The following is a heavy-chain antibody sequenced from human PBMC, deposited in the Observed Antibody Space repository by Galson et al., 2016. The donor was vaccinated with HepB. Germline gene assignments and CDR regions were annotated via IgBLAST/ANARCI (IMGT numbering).Heavy chain of an antibody. D-gene: IGHD5-24*01. CDR3: AREASLLSRDGYGIDY. CDR2: IYNSEST. J-gene: IGHJ4*02. V-gene: IGHV4-61*01. CDR1: GGSVSSGHYY. Sequence: SETLSLTCTVSGGSVSSGHYYWNWIRQPPGKGLEWIANIYNSESTNYNPSLKSRVTISIDTSKNQFSLKLISVTAADTAVYYCAREASLLSRDGYGIDYWGQGTLVAISS.